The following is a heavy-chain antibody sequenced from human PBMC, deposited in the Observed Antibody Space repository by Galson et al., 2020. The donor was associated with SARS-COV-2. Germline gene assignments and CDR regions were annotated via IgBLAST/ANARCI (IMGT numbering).Heavy chain of an antibody. CDR2: ISSSSSTI. CDR3: ATDYRGSYYDCYYYGMDG. J-gene: IGHJ6*02. Sequence: GESLKISCAASGFTLSSYSMNWVRQAPGKGLEWVSYISSSSSTIYYAHSVKGRFTISRDNAKNSLYLQMNSLRDEDTAVYYCATDYRGSYYDCYYYGMDGWGQGTTVTVSS. V-gene: IGHV3-48*02. CDR1: GFTLSSYS. D-gene: IGHD1-26*01.